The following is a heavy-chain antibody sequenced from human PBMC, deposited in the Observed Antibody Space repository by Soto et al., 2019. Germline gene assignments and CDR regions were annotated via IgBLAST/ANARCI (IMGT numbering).Heavy chain of an antibody. V-gene: IGHV3-53*01. Sequence: PGGSLRLSCAVSGFSVSDNYMSWVRQSPGKGLECVSVIYRGDATHYADSVKGRFTISRDNSKNTVYLKMNSLRAEDTAVYYCARDRSDSSRADSFDIWGQGTMVTVSS. CDR3: ARDRSDSSRADSFDI. J-gene: IGHJ3*02. CDR2: IYRGDAT. CDR1: GFSVSDNY. D-gene: IGHD6-25*01.